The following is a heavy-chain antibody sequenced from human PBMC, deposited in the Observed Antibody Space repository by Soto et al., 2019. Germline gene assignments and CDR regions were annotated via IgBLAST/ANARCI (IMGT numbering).Heavy chain of an antibody. J-gene: IGHJ4*02. D-gene: IGHD3-9*01. CDR3: ARVAPYYDILTGYYPRGPFDY. CDR2: ISAYNGNT. V-gene: IGHV1-18*04. CDR1: GYTFTSYG. Sequence: QVQLVQSGAEVKKPGASVKVSCKASGYTFTSYGISWVRQAPGQGLEWMGWISAYNGNTNYAQKLRGRVTMTTDTSTSTAYMELRSLRSDDTAVYYCARVAPYYDILTGYYPRGPFDYWGQGTLVTVSS.